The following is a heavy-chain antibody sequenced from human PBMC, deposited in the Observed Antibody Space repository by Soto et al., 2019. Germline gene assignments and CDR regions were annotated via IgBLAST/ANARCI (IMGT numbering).Heavy chain of an antibody. CDR2: ISYDGSNK. D-gene: IGHD2-21*02. Sequence: GESLKISCAASGFTFSSYAMHWVRQAPGKGLEWVAVISYDGSNKYYADSVKGRFTISRDNSKNTLYLQMNSLRAEDTAVYYCARGLAYCGGDCYIYYYYYGMDVWGQGTTVTVSS. CDR1: GFTFSSYA. V-gene: IGHV3-30-3*01. CDR3: ARGLAYCGGDCYIYYYYYGMDV. J-gene: IGHJ6*02.